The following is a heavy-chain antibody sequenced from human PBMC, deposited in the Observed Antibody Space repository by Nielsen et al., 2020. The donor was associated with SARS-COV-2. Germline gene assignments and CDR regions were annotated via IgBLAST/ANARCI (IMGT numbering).Heavy chain of an antibody. D-gene: IGHD2-2*01. J-gene: IGHJ4*02. Sequence: ASVKVSCKASGYTFTAYVIHWVRQDPGQRLEWMGWINSDSGNTKYSQKFRGRVTITRDTSASTAYMELSGLSSEDTAVYYCARSRGCSATSCFFDYWGQGALVTVSS. V-gene: IGHV1-3*04. CDR3: ARSRGCSATSCFFDY. CDR1: GYTFTAYV. CDR2: INSDSGNT.